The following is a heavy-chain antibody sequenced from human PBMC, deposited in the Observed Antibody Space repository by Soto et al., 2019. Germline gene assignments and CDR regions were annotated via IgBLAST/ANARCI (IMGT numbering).Heavy chain of an antibody. Sequence: QITLKESGPTLVKPTQTLTLTCTFSGFSLSTSGMGVAWIRQPPEKALEWLAVIYWTDDKRYSPSLKSRLTLTKDTSKNQVVLTMTDMEPVDTATYYCAHRKSSYYGSENTYYYGMDVWGQGTTVTVSS. CDR1: GFSLSTSGMG. CDR2: IYWTDDK. D-gene: IGHD3-10*01. CDR3: AHRKSSYYGSENTYYYGMDV. J-gene: IGHJ6*02. V-gene: IGHV2-5*01.